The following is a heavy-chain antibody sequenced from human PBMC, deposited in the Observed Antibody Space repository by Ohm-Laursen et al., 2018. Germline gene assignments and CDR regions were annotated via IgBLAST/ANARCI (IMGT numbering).Heavy chain of an antibody. D-gene: IGHD6-19*01. CDR2: INQSGST. V-gene: IGHV4-34*01. J-gene: IGHJ6*02. CDR1: GESSSGYF. Sequence: SETLSLTWAVNGESSSGYFWNWMRQPPGKGLEWIGEINQSGSTKYNPSLKRRVTLSADSSNSQFSLRLTSLTAADTATYYCARGSGFFKLDVWGQGTTVTVSS. CDR3: ARGSGFFKLDV.